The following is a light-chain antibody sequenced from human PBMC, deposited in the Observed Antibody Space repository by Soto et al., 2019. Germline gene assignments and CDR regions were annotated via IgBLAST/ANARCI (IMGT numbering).Light chain of an antibody. CDR1: QDLRST. V-gene: IGKV1-5*03. CDR3: QPYNRYSGA. J-gene: IGKJ1*01. CDR2: KTS. Sequence: IQITKPPNSLSASEGDSLSLSCRASQDLRSTLAWYQQKPGEAPKLLIYKTSTLKSGVPSRFSGSGSGTEFTLTISSLQPEDFATYYCQPYNRYSGAFGQGTKV.